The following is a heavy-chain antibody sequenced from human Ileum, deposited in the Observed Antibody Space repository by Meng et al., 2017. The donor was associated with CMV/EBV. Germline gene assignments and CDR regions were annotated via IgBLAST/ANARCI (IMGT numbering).Heavy chain of an antibody. CDR2: ISSSGAYI. CDR3: ARDRLEGDYSGPGY. CDR1: GFSFSTYT. J-gene: IGHJ4*02. Sequence: GGSLRLSCAASGFSFSTYTMNWVRLAPGKGLEWVSSISSSGAYIYYADSLKGRFTISRDNAKNSLFLQINNLRAEDTAVYYCARDRLEGDYSGPGYWGQGTLVTVSS. V-gene: IGHV3-21*06. D-gene: IGHD1-1*01.